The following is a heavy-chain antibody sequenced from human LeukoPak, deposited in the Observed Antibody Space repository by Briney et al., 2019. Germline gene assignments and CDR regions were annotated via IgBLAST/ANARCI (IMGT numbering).Heavy chain of an antibody. J-gene: IGHJ4*02. CDR3: ARVGAVAGTSDY. CDR1: GFTFSSYW. CDR2: IHSDGSST. D-gene: IGHD6-19*01. Sequence: GGSLRLSCAASGFTFSSYWMHWVRQAPGKGLVWVSRIHSDGSSTNYADSVKGRFTISRDNAKNTPYLQMSSLRAEDTAVYYCARVGAVAGTSDYWGQGTLVTVSS. V-gene: IGHV3-74*01.